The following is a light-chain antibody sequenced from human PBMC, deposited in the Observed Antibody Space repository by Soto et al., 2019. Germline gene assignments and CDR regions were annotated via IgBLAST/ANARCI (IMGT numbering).Light chain of an antibody. CDR1: NTDVGGYNY. Sequence: QSALTQPASVSGSPGQSITVSCTGTNTDVGGYNYVSWYQHRPGKAPRLMIYEVRNRLSGVSNRFSGSKSGNTASLTISGLQSEDEADYYCTSYTPTGAIVFGSGTNHTVL. CDR3: TSYTPTGAIV. V-gene: IGLV2-14*01. J-gene: IGLJ3*02. CDR2: EVR.